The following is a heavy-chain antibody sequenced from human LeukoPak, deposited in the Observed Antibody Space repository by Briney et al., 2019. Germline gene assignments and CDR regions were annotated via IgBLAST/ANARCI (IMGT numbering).Heavy chain of an antibody. CDR1: GFTVSSNY. CDR3: ARDRYGSGSYYLVY. J-gene: IGHJ4*02. Sequence: GGSLRLSCAAPGFTVSSNYMSWVRQAPGKGLEWVSVIYSGGSTYYADSVKGRFTFSRDNSKNTLYLQMNSLRAEDTAVYYCARDRYGSGSYYLVYWGQGTLVTVSS. D-gene: IGHD3-10*01. V-gene: IGHV3-66*01. CDR2: IYSGGST.